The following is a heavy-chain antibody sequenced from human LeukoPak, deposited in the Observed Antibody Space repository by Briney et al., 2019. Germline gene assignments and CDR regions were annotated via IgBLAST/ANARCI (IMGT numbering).Heavy chain of an antibody. J-gene: IGHJ5*02. CDR3: ARDSSGWPYNWFDP. D-gene: IGHD6-19*01. CDR2: IYYSGST. Sequence: PSETLSLTCTVSGGSISSGDYYWSWIRQPPGKGLEWIGYIYYSGSTYYNPSLKSRVTISVDTSKNQFSLKLSSVTAADTAVYYCARDSSGWPYNWFDPWGQGTLVTVSS. CDR1: GGSISSGDYY. V-gene: IGHV4-30-4*08.